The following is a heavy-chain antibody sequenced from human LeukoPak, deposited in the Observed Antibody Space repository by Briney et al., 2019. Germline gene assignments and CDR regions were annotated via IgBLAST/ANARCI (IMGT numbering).Heavy chain of an antibody. J-gene: IGHJ4*02. CDR3: AKGDPVAAGDY. CDR1: GFTFYDDA. D-gene: IGHD6-13*01. V-gene: IGHV3-9*01. Sequence: GGSLRLSCAASGFTFYDDAMHWVRQAPGKGLEWGSGISWNSGSIGYADSVKGRFTISRDNAKNSLYLQMNSLRAEDTALYYCAKGDPVAAGDYWGQGTLVTVSS. CDR2: ISWNSGSI.